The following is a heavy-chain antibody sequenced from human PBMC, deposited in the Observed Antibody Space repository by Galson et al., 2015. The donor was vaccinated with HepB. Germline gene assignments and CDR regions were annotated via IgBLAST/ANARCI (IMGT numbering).Heavy chain of an antibody. CDR3: ASDTVAGIDS. CDR1: GFTVSSNY. CDR2: IYSGGIT. Sequence: SLRLSCAASGFTVSSNYMSWVRRAPGKGLEWVSVIYSGGITYYADSVKGRFTISRDNSKNTLYLQMNSLRAEDTAVYYCASDTVAGIDSWGQGTLVTVSS. V-gene: IGHV3-53*01. J-gene: IGHJ4*02. D-gene: IGHD6-19*01.